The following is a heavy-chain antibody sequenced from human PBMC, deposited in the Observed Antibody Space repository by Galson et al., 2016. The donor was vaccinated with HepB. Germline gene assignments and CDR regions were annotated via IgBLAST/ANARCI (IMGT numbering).Heavy chain of an antibody. J-gene: IGHJ4*02. CDR1: GFTFNNYG. Sequence: SLRLSCAASGFTFNNYGMTWVRQAPGKGLEVVSSISRSGDSTDYADSVKGRFIISRDNTKNTLSLQMNSLRAEDTAVYYCVKDPNWESGYWGQGTLVTVSS. CDR2: ISRSGDST. D-gene: IGHD7-27*01. V-gene: IGHV3-23*01. CDR3: VKDPNWESGY.